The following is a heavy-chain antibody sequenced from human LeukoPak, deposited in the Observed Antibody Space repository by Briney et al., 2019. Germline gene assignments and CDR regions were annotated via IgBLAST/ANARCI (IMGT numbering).Heavy chain of an antibody. Sequence: GGSLRLSCAASGFTFSSYAMSWVRQAPGKGLEWVSAISGSGGSTYYADSVKGRFTISRDNSKNTLYLQMNSLRAEDTAVYYCARDWIVVAPTLHYYYYGMDVWGQGTTVTVSS. CDR1: GFTFSSYA. V-gene: IGHV3-23*01. D-gene: IGHD3-22*01. CDR3: ARDWIVVAPTLHYYYYGMDV. CDR2: ISGSGGST. J-gene: IGHJ6*02.